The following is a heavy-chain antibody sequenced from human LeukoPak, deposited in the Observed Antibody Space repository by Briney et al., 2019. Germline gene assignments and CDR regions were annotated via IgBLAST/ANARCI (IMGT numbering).Heavy chain of an antibody. J-gene: IGHJ3*02. CDR1: GFTFSSYA. Sequence: GGSLRLSCAASGFTFSSYAMSWVRQAPGKGLEWVSAISGSGGSTYYADSVKGRFTISRDNSKNTLYLQMNSLRAEDTAVYYCASEISRYITPSKRLDAFDIWGQGTMVTVSS. V-gene: IGHV3-23*01. D-gene: IGHD2-15*01. CDR3: ASEISRYITPSKRLDAFDI. CDR2: ISGSGGST.